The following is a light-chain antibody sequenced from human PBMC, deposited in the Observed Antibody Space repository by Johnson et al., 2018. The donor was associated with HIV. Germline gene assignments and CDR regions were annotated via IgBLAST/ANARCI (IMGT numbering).Light chain of an antibody. CDR3: GTWDTSLSVGGV. CDR1: SSNIGNNY. V-gene: IGLV1-51*02. CDR2: KND. Sequence: QSVLTQPPSVSAAPGQKVTISCSGSSSNIGNNYVSWYQQLPGTAPKLLIYKNDQRPSGIPDRFSGSKSGTSATLGITGLQTGDEADYYCGTWDTSLSVGGVFATGTKVTVL. J-gene: IGLJ1*01.